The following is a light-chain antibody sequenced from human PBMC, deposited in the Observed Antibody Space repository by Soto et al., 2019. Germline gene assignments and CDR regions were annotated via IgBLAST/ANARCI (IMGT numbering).Light chain of an antibody. CDR2: EGS. V-gene: IGLV2-23*03. Sequence: QSALTQPASVSGSPGQSITISCTGTSSDVGSYNLVSWYQQHPGKAPKLMIYEGSNRPSGVSNRFSGSKSGNTASLTISGLQAEDEADYYCCSYAGSSTFDVVFGGGTKLTVL. CDR3: CSYAGSSTFDVV. J-gene: IGLJ2*01. CDR1: SSDVGSYNL.